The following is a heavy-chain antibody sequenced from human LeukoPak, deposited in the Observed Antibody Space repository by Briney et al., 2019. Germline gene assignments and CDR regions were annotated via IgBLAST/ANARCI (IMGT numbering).Heavy chain of an antibody. D-gene: IGHD2-15*01. CDR3: ARTLPRLDTPPRDPPETNWFDP. Sequence: ASVKVSCKASGYTLTSYGISWVRQAPGQGLEWMGWISAYNGNTNYAQKLQGRVTMTTDTSTSTAHMELRSLRSDDTAVYYCARTLPRLDTPPRDPPETNWFDPWGQGTLVTVSS. V-gene: IGHV1-18*01. CDR2: ISAYNGNT. J-gene: IGHJ5*02. CDR1: GYTLTSYG.